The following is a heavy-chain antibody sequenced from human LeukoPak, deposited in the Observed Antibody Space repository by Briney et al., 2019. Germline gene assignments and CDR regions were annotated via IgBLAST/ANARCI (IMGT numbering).Heavy chain of an antibody. D-gene: IGHD3-22*01. CDR3: AKDRNYYDASGYFDY. Sequence: GGTLRLSCAASGFTFSSYGMSWVRQAQGKGLEWVSTISGSGGSTYYADSVKGRFTISRDNSKNTLYLQMNSLRAEDTAVYYCAKDRNYYDASGYFDYWGQGTLVTVSS. V-gene: IGHV3-23*01. CDR1: GFTFSSYG. CDR2: ISGSGGST. J-gene: IGHJ4*02.